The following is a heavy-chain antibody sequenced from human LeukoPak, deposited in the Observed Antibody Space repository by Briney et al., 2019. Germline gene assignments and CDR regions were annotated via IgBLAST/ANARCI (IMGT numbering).Heavy chain of an antibody. CDR2: IIPIFGTA. CDR3: ARVGYDYVWGSYRYSFDY. D-gene: IGHD3-16*02. V-gene: IGHV1-69*01. CDR1: GGTFSGYA. J-gene: IGHJ4*02. Sequence: SVNVSCTASGGTFSGYAISWVRQAPGQGLEWMGGIIPIFGTANYAQKFQGRVTITADESTSTAYMELSSLRSEDTAVYYCARVGYDYVWGSYRYSFDYWGQGTLVTVSS.